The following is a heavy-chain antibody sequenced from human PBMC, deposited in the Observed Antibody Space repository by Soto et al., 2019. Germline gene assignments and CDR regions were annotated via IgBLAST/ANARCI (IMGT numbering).Heavy chain of an antibody. V-gene: IGHV1-2*02. D-gene: IGHD2-15*01. CDR2: INPKNGDT. Sequence: QEQLVQSGPEVKKPGASVKVSCESSGYTFIGFSLHWVRQAPGQGLEWMGWINPKNGDTYYAQKLQGRVTMTRDTAINTGYRELNSLKSDDTAVYYCSKGRWTVGHCSGGSCYDGMDVWGQGTTVTVSS. J-gene: IGHJ6*02. CDR1: GYTFIGFS. CDR3: SKGRWTVGHCSGGSCYDGMDV.